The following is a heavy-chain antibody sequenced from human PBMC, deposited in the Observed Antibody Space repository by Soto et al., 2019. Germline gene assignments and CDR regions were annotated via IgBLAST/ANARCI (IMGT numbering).Heavy chain of an antibody. V-gene: IGHV5-51*01. CDR2: IYPGDSDT. Sequence: PGESLKISCKGSGYSFTSYWIGWVRQMPWKGLEWMGIIYPGDSDTRYSPSFQGQVTISADKSISTAYLQWSSLKASDTAMYYCAGSRWVSEQQLALTFDYWXQGTLVTVSS. CDR3: AGSRWVSEQQLALTFDY. J-gene: IGHJ4*02. D-gene: IGHD6-13*01. CDR1: GYSFTSYW.